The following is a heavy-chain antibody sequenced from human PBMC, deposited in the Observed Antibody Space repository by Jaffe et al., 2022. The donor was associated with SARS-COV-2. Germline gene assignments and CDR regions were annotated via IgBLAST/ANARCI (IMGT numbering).Heavy chain of an antibody. CDR3: ARAYTSSWFGFDL. Sequence: QVQLVESGGGVVQPGMSLRVSCEASGFSFNDYGFHWVRQAPGKGLEWVAVVRYDGVTKFYADSVKARFTVSRDNSQNTVYLHMASVGPDDTAIYYCARAYTSSWFGFDLWGQGTLVSVSS. J-gene: IGHJ5*02. CDR2: VRYDGVTK. CDR1: GFSFNDYG. V-gene: IGHV3-33*01. D-gene: IGHD6-13*01.